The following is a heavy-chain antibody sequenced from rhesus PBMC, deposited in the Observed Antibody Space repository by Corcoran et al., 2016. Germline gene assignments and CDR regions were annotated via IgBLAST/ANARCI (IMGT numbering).Heavy chain of an antibody. Sequence: EVQLVESGGGLVQPGGSLRLSCAASGFTFINSWMSWVRQDPGKGVEWFARIKGKAEGETEDYSAYVKSRVPNSRRDSKNTRYLQKNSLKTEDAAVHYCTADRGYSGGGRVYWGQGVLVTVSS. D-gene: IGHD6-31*01. CDR3: TADRGYSGGGRVY. CDR1: GFTFINSW. V-gene: IGHV3-30*02. CDR2: IKGKAEGETE. J-gene: IGHJ4*01.